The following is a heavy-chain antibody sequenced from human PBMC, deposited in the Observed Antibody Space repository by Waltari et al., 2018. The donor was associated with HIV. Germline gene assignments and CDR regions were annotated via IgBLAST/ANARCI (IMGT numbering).Heavy chain of an antibody. CDR3: AKDRRQGYYHVNSGERPFDY. CDR2: ISYYATSL. D-gene: IGHD3-10*02. J-gene: IGHJ4*02. Sequence: QVQLVESGGGVVQPGRSLRLSCAASGLSFFYSYGMPWARRAPGKGLEWGATISYYATSLYDTDSVKGRFIISRDNSKNTVYLQMNSLRGEDTAVYYCAKDRRQGYYHVNSGERPFDYWGQGTLVTVSS. CDR1: GLSFFYSYG. V-gene: IGHV3-30*18.